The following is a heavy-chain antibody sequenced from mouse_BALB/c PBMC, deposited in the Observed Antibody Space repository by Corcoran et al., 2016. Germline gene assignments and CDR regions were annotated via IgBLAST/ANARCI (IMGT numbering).Heavy chain of an antibody. V-gene: IGHV14-3*02. CDR3: ARDFDYGSSYLAWFAY. CDR2: IDPANGNT. J-gene: IGHJ3*01. D-gene: IGHD1-1*01. Sequence: EVQLQQSGAELVKPGASVKLSCTASGFNIKDTYMHWVKQRPEQGLEWIGRIDPANGNTKYDPKFQGKATITADTSSNTAYLQLSSLTSEDTAVYYCARDFDYGSSYLAWFAYWGQGTLVTVSA. CDR1: GFNIKDTY.